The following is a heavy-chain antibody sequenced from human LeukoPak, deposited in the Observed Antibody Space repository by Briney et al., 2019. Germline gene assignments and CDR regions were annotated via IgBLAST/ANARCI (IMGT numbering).Heavy chain of an antibody. Sequence: SETLSLTCTVSGGSISSSSYYWGWIRQPPGKGLDWIGSIYYSGSTYYNPSLKSRVTISVDTSKSQFSLMLSSVTPADTAVYYCARGGSLAYSSNWYAFDYWGQGTLVTVSS. V-gene: IGHV4-39*07. J-gene: IGHJ4*02. CDR1: GGSISSSSYY. CDR2: IYYSGST. D-gene: IGHD6-13*01. CDR3: ARGGSLAYSSNWYAFDY.